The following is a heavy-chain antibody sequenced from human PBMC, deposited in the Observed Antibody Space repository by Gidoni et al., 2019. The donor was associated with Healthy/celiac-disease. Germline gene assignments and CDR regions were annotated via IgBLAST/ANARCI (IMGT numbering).Heavy chain of an antibody. J-gene: IGHJ3*02. V-gene: IGHV3-21*01. CDR3: ARDGPRVVGATYHDAFDI. CDR2: ISSSSSYI. Sequence: EVQLVESGGGLVKPGGSLRLSCAASGSTFSSYSLNWVRQAPGKGLEWVSTISSSSSYIYYADSVKGRFTISRDNAKNSLYLQMNSLRAEDTAVYYCARDGPRVVGATYHDAFDIWGQGTMVTVSS. D-gene: IGHD1-26*01. CDR1: GSTFSSYS.